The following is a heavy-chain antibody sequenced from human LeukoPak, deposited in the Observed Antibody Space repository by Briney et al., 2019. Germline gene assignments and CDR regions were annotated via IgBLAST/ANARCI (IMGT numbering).Heavy chain of an antibody. CDR3: ARRDYYDSSGYGGYFDH. V-gene: IGHV1-18*01. CDR1: GYTFTYYG. J-gene: IGHJ4*02. Sequence: ASVKVSCKASGYTFTYYGVTWVRRAPGQGLEWLGWISVYNGNTNYAQKFRDRVTMTTDTSTNTADMELRSLRSDDTAVYYCARRDYYDSSGYGGYFDHWGQGTLVTVSS. D-gene: IGHD3-22*01. CDR2: ISVYNGNT.